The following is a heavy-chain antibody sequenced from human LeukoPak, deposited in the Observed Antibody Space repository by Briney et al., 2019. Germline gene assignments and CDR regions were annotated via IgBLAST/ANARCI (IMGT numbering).Heavy chain of an antibody. D-gene: IGHD3-10*01. V-gene: IGHV1-24*01. CDR2: FDPEDGET. CDR1: GYTLTELS. J-gene: IGHJ6*02. CDR3: ATGVRGVIMDLYYGMDV. Sequence: ASVKVSCKVSGYTLTELSMHWVRQAPGKGLEWMGGFDPEDGETIYAQKFRGRVTMTEDTSTDTAYMELSSLRSEDTAVYYCATGVRGVIMDLYYGMDVWGQGTTVTVSS.